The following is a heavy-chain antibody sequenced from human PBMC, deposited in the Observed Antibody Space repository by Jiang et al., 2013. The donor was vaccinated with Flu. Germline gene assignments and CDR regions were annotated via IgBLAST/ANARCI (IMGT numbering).Heavy chain of an antibody. CDR2: VFNSGTT. CDR3: ARVRYTYDWLVHVPAGNWFDP. V-gene: IGHV4-39*01. J-gene: IGHJ5*02. D-gene: IGHD3-16*01. CDR1: GDSVYSGSYY. Sequence: GLVKPSETLSLTCTVSGDSVYSGSYYWSWIRQPPGKGLEWIGSVFNSGTTSYNPSLRSRVTMSVDTSKNQFSLRLTSVTAADTAVYYCARVRYTYDWLVHVPAGNWFDPWGQGTQVTISS.